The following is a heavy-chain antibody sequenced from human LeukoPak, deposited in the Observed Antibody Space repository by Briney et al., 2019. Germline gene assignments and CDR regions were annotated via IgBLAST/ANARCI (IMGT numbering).Heavy chain of an antibody. CDR3: ARGRGYSGYDTDY. CDR1: GFTFSRNS. CDR2: ISSSSSYI. Sequence: GGSLRLSCAASGFTFSRNSMNWVRQAPGKGLEWVSSISSSSSYIYYADSVEGRFTISRDNAKNSLYLQMNSLRAEDTAVYYCARGRGYSGYDTDYWGRGTLVTVSS. V-gene: IGHV3-21*01. D-gene: IGHD5-12*01. J-gene: IGHJ4*02.